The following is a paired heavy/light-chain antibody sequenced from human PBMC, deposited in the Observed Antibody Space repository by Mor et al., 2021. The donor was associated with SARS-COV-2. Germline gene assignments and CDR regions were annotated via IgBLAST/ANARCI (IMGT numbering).Light chain of an antibody. CDR1: QNINTY. V-gene: IGKV1-39*01. J-gene: IGKJ1*01. CDR2: AAS. CDR3: QQSYTTLWT. Sequence: DIQMTQSPSSLSASVGDRVTITCRASQNINTYLHWYQQKPGEAPKLLVYAASSLQSGVPSRFSGSGSGTDFTLTISSLQPEDFATYYCQQSYTTLWTFGQGTKVEI.
Heavy chain of an antibody. CDR1: GFTFNIYW. CDR2: IKQDGSEK. J-gene: IGHJ5*02. CDR3: ARGARGTNIVCCTPPS. Sequence: EVLLVESGGGLVQPGGSLRLSCETSGFTFNIYWMTWVRQAPGKGLEWVASIKQDGSEKYYVDSVKGRFTISRDNAKNSLFLQMKSLRAEDTAMYYCARGARGTNIVCCTPPSWGLGTLVTVSS. D-gene: IGHD2-8*01. V-gene: IGHV3-7*05.